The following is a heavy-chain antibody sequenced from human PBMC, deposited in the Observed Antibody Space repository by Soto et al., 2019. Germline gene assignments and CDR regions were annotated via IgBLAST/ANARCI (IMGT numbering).Heavy chain of an antibody. Sequence: QITLKESGPTLVKPTQPLTLTCTFSGFSLSSIGVGVCWIRQPPGKALECLGLLYWDDDKHYSPSLKSRISIAKYTSKEQVVLTLNNMDPVVTATYYCAHTIVVVPTAHVAFDVWGQGTMVTVCS. V-gene: IGHV2-5*02. CDR2: LYWDDDK. CDR3: AHTIVVVPTAHVAFDV. CDR1: GFSLSSIGVG. J-gene: IGHJ3*01. D-gene: IGHD2-2*01.